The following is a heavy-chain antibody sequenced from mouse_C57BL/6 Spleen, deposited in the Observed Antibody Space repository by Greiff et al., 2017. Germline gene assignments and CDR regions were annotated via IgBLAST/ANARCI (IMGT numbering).Heavy chain of an antibody. J-gene: IGHJ2*01. CDR1: GYTFTDYY. CDR3: ARRGLGPLYFDY. Sequence: QVQLQQSGAELVRPGASVKLSCKASGYTFTDYYINWVKQRPGQGLEWIARIYPGSGNTYYNEKFKGKATLTAEKSSSTAYMQLSSLTSEDSAVYFCARRGLGPLYFDYWGQGTTLTVSS. V-gene: IGHV1-76*01. D-gene: IGHD4-1*01. CDR2: IYPGSGNT.